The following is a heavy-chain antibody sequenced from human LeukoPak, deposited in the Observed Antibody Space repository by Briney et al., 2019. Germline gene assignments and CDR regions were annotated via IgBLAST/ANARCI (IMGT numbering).Heavy chain of an antibody. CDR1: GGSISSYY. Sequence: PSETLSLTCTVSGGSISSYYWSWIRQPPGKGLEWIGYIYYSGSTNYNPSLKSRVTISVDTSKNQFSLKLSSVTAADTAVYYCARHQGVTPIDDAFDIWGQGTMVTVSS. J-gene: IGHJ3*02. CDR2: IYYSGST. D-gene: IGHD4-23*01. CDR3: ARHQGVTPIDDAFDI. V-gene: IGHV4-59*08.